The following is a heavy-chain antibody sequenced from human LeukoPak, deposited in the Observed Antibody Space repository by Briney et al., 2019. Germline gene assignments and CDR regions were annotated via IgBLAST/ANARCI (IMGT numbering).Heavy chain of an antibody. CDR3: AKDYYDSSGYLDY. J-gene: IGHJ4*02. CDR1: GFTFSSYG. CDR2: IWYDGSNK. Sequence: GRSLRHSCAASGFTFSSYGMHWVRQAPGKGLEWVAVIWYDGSNKYYADSVKGRFTISRDNSKNTLYLQMNSLRAEDTAVYYCAKDYYDSSGYLDYWGQGTLVTVSS. D-gene: IGHD3-22*01. V-gene: IGHV3-33*06.